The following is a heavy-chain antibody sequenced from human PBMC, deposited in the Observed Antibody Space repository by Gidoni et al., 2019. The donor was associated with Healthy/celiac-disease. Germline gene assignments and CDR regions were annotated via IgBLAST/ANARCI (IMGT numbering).Heavy chain of an antibody. CDR1: GFTSGDYA. CDR2: IRRKAYGGTT. Sequence: EVQLVESGGGLVQPGRSLRLSCTASGFTSGDYAMSWFRQAPGKGLEWVGFIRRKAYGGTTEYAASVKGRFTISRDDSKSIAYLQMNSLKTEDTAVYYCTRDLSMNTFGGVIRYYYYGMDVWGQGTTVTVSS. V-gene: IGHV3-49*03. J-gene: IGHJ6*02. D-gene: IGHD3-16*02. CDR3: TRDLSMNTFGGVIRYYYYGMDV.